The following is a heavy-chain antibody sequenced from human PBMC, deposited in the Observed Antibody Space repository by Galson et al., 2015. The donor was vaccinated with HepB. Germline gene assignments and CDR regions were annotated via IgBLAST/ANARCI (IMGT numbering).Heavy chain of an antibody. CDR3: ARRKPYQESTQVGAFDI. D-gene: IGHD1-26*01. V-gene: IGHV5-51*01. J-gene: IGHJ3*02. Sequence: QSGAEVKKPGESLKISCKGSGYTFTNYWIGWVRQMSGKGLEWMGMIYPGDSDTRYSPSFRGQVTISADKSISTAFLQWTSLKASDTAIYYCARRKPYQESTQVGAFDIWGQGTMVTVSS. CDR1: GYTFTNYW. CDR2: IYPGDSDT.